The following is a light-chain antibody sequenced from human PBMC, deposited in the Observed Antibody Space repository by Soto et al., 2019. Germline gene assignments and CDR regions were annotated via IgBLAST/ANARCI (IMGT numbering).Light chain of an antibody. CDR3: QQYNKWPPT. CDR1: QSVSNDF. J-gene: IGKJ1*01. V-gene: IGKV3-20*01. CDR2: GAS. Sequence: EIVLTQSPVILSLSPGERATLSCRASQSVSNDFLAWYQQKPGQAPRLLIYGASSRATGIPDRFSGSGSGTDFTLTISRLEPEDFAVYDCQQYNKWPPTFGQGTKVDIK.